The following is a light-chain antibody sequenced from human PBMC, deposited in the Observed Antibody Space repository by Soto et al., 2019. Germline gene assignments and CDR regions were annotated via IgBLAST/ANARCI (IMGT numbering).Light chain of an antibody. J-gene: IGKJ1*01. CDR3: QQYNSYPWT. Sequence: DIQMAQSPSTLSASVGERVTITCRASQSLSSYLAWYQQKPGKAPNLLIYDASNLESGVPSRFSGSGSGTEFTLSISSLQPDDFATYYCQQYNSYPWTFGLGTRVEIK. CDR1: QSLSSY. CDR2: DAS. V-gene: IGKV1-5*01.